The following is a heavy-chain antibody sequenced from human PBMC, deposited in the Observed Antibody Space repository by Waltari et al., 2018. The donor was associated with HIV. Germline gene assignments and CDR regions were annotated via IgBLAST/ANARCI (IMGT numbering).Heavy chain of an antibody. CDR1: DATISSTSYK. Sequence: QLHLQESGPGLVKPSETMYLTCRASDATISSTSYKWAWIRQPPGQGLEGIGAIYYSGTAYYNPAVKSRVSASLDASKNELSLKLTSVTATDTALYYCARLRFHSLYYFDSLGPGILVTVSS. CDR2: IYYSGTA. J-gene: IGHJ4*02. CDR3: ARLRFHSLYYFDS. V-gene: IGHV4-39*01. D-gene: IGHD3-16*01.